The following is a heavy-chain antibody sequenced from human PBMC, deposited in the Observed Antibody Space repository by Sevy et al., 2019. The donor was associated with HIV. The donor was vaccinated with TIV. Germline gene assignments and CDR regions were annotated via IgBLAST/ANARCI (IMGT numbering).Heavy chain of an antibody. CDR2: IYGGGTT. CDR1: GFTVSSXX. CDR3: ARESSSTWQAGYYGMAV. D-gene: IGHD6-13*01. Sequence: GGSLRLSCAASGFTVSSXXXXXXXXXPGXGXXXXXXIYGGGTTYYADSVKGRFTISRDNSKNTVYLQMNSLRAEDTAVYYCARESSSTWQAGYYGMAVWGQGTTVTVSS. V-gene: IGHV3-66*01. J-gene: IGHJ6*02.